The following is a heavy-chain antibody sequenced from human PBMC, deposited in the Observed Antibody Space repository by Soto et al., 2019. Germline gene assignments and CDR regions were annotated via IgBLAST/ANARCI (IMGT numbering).Heavy chain of an antibody. CDR3: AKDGGGSGWSSDY. V-gene: IGHV3-23*01. CDR2: VAGSGDRT. Sequence: PGGSLRLSCAASGFSFSSYAMRWVRQAPGKGLEWVSTVAGSGDRTYYADSVKGRFTISRDNSKNTLYLQMDSLRAEDTAVYYCAKDGGGSGWSSDYWGQGTLVTVSS. J-gene: IGHJ4*02. D-gene: IGHD6-19*01. CDR1: GFSFSSYA.